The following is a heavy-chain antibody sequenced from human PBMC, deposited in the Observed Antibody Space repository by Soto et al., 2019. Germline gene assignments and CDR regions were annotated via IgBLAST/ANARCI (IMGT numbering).Heavy chain of an antibody. CDR3: AILEGGYYPTYYYYGMDV. Sequence: SETLSLTCAVYGGSFSGYYWSWIRQPPGKGLEWIGYIYYSGSTNYNPSLKSRVTISVDTSKNQFSLKLSSVTAADTAVYYCAILEGGYYPTYYYYGMDVWGQGTTVTVSS. D-gene: IGHD3-22*01. V-gene: IGHV4-34*01. J-gene: IGHJ6*02. CDR2: IYYSGST. CDR1: GGSFSGYY.